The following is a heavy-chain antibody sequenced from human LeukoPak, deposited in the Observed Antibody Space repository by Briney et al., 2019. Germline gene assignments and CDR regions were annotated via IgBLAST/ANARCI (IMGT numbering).Heavy chain of an antibody. CDR1: GDSVSSNSAA. CDR2: TYYRSKRYN. D-gene: IGHD5-12*01. Sequence: SQTLSLTSAISGDSVSSNSAAWNWIRQSPSRGLEWLGTTYYRSKRYNDYAVSVKSRITINPDTSKNQFSLQLISVTTEDTAVYHCARASTDIVPTIGGDYYYYYYMDVWGKGTTVTVSS. V-gene: IGHV6-1*01. CDR3: ARASTDIVPTIGGDYYYYYYMDV. J-gene: IGHJ6*03.